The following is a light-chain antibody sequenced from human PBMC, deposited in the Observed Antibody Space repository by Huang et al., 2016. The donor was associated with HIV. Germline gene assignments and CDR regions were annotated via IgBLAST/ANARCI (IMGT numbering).Light chain of an antibody. CDR2: GAS. CDR1: QSVRSD. CDR3: HHYNNWPPRGT. J-gene: IGKJ1*01. Sequence: EVVMTQSPATLSVSPGERATLSCRASQSVRSDIAWYQQKPGQAPRLLIFGASTRATGVPARFSGSESGTEFTLSISSLRSEDSGTYYCHHYNNWPPRGTFGQGTKVEIK. V-gene: IGKV3-15*01.